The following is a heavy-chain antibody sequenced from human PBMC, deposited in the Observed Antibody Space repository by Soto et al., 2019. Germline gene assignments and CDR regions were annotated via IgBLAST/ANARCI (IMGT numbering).Heavy chain of an antibody. CDR3: ATGHCSSTSCYTDDY. D-gene: IGHD2-2*02. CDR2: INAGNGNT. CDR1: GYTFTSYA. Sequence: QVQLVQSGAEVKKPGASVKVSCKASGYTFTSYAMHWVRQAPGQRLEWMGWINAGNGNTKYSQKFQGRGTITRDTSASTAYMELSSLRSEDTAVYYCATGHCSSTSCYTDDYWGQGTLVTVSS. J-gene: IGHJ4*02. V-gene: IGHV1-3*01.